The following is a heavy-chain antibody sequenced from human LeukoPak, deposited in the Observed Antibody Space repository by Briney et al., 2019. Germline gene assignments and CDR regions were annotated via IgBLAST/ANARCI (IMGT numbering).Heavy chain of an antibody. CDR2: IYYSGST. Sequence: PSETLSLTCTVSGGSISSYYWSWIRQPPGKGLEWIGYIYYSGSTKYNPALKSRVTISVDTSKNQFSLKLSSVTAADTAVYSCARGGGLRWTDFDSWGQGTLVTVSS. CDR3: ARGGGLRWTDFDS. D-gene: IGHD4-23*01. CDR1: GGSISSYY. J-gene: IGHJ4*02. V-gene: IGHV4-59*08.